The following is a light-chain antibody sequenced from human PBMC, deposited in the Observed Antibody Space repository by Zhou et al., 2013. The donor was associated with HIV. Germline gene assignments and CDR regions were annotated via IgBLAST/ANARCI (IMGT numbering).Light chain of an antibody. Sequence: ETVLTQSPATLSLTPGETATLSCRASQSVNSYLAWYQQKPGQPPRLLIYDVSNRATGIPARFSGSGSGTDFTLAISSLEPEDFAVYYGQQRSNWPPTFGGGTKVEI. CDR1: QSVNSY. CDR3: QQRSNWPPT. V-gene: IGKV3-11*01. CDR2: DVS. J-gene: IGKJ4*01.